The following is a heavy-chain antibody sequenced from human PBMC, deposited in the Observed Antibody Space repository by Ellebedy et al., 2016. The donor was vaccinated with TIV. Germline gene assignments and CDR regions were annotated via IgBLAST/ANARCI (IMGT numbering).Heavy chain of an antibody. D-gene: IGHD2-2*01. CDR1: GFTFSDYY. V-gene: IGHV3-11*01. J-gene: IGHJ5*02. Sequence: GESLKISCAASGFTFSDYYMIWIRQAPGKGLEWVPYISNSGSTIYYADSVKGRFTISRDNAKNSLSLLMNSLRAEDTAVYYCARDARFIDQQHNWFDPWGQGTLVTVSS. CDR2: ISNSGSTI. CDR3: ARDARFIDQQHNWFDP.